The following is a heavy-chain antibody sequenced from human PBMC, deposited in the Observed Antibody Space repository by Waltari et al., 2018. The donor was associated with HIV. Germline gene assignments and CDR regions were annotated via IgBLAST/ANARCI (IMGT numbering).Heavy chain of an antibody. D-gene: IGHD2-15*01. CDR3: ARNQYCSGGSCRDAFDI. CDR2: LSSRSDLT. J-gene: IGHJ3*02. Sequence: QLVESGGDLVRPGASLRLSCTASGFSFRSYTMNWFRRAPGKMLDSVSSLSSRSDLTFYTDSLKGRFTISRDNSKNSLFLRMNNLRVDDTAVYYCARNQYCSGGSCRDAFDIWGQGTTVSVSS. V-gene: IGHV3-21*02. CDR1: GFSFRSYT.